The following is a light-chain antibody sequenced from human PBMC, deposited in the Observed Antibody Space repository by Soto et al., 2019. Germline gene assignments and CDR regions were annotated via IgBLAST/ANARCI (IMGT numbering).Light chain of an antibody. Sequence: IVVTQSPATLSVSPGERATFSCRTSQNVTHSLGWYQQKPGQAPRLLIYDASTRAAGIPDRFSGSGSGTEFTLTISSLQSEDFAVYFCQQYNTWWSVGQGTRVQI. CDR3: QQYNTWWS. V-gene: IGKV3-15*01. CDR2: DAS. CDR1: QNVTHS. J-gene: IGKJ1*01.